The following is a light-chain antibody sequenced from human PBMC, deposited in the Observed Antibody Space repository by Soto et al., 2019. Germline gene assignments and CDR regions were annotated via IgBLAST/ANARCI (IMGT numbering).Light chain of an antibody. V-gene: IGKV2-30*01. CDR2: KVS. CDR3: MQGTHWPLT. CDR1: RSIVYSDGNTY. J-gene: IGKJ5*01. Sequence: VVGTRWLLNDRVSVVQRASVAFGASRSIVYSDGNTYLNWFQQRPGQSPRRLIYKVSNRDSGEPARFSGRGSRNAFTMTISRVEAEDVGVYYCMQGTHWPLTVGQGTRLEIK.